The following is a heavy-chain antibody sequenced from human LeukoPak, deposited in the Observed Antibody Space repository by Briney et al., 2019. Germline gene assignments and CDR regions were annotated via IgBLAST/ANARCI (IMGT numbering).Heavy chain of an antibody. J-gene: IGHJ4*02. D-gene: IGHD6-13*01. Sequence: ASVKVSCKTSGYTFKDYYIHWVRQAPGQGLEWMGWTNPYSGGTSYARKFLGRVTMTRDTSISTAYLELSRLTADDTAVYFCARARSDSSTYYFAYWGPGTLVTVPS. CDR3: ARARSDSSTYYFAY. CDR2: TNPYSGGT. CDR1: GYTFKDYY. V-gene: IGHV1-2*02.